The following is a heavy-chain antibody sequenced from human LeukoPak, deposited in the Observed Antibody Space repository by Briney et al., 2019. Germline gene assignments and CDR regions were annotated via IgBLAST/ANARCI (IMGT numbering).Heavy chain of an antibody. D-gene: IGHD3-3*01. V-gene: IGHV1-2*02. J-gene: IGHJ4*02. CDR2: INPNSGGT. Sequence: GASVKVSCKASGYTFTGYYMHWVRQAPGQWLEWMGWINPNSGGTNYAQKFQGRVTMTRDTSISTAYMELSRLRSDDTAVYYCARTGPYYDFWSGYHTPYYFDYWGQGTLVTVSS. CDR3: ARTGPYYDFWSGYHTPYYFDY. CDR1: GYTFTGYY.